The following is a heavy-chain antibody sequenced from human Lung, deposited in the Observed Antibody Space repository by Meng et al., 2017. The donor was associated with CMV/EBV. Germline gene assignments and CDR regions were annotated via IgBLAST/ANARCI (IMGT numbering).Heavy chain of an antibody. Sequence: ASGETLSRYGIRWVRPAPGQEIGWMGWDSAYNGNTDNTQVLQGKDTITTDTSTSTAYMELRCLRAGDTAVYYCERSPPEAILYYFDYWGQGTLVTVSS. CDR1: GETLSRYG. V-gene: IGHV1-18*01. D-gene: IGHD2/OR15-2a*01. CDR3: ERSPPEAILYYFDY. J-gene: IGHJ4*02. CDR2: DSAYNGNT.